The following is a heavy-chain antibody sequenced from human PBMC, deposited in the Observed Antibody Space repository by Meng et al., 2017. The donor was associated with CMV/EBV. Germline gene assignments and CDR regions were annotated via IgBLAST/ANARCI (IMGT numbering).Heavy chain of an antibody. CDR1: GFTFSSYN. J-gene: IGHJ6*02. V-gene: IGHV3-21*01. Sequence: GESLKISCAAFGFTFSSYNMNWVRQAPRKGLEWVSSITSGSGHIYYADSVKGRFTISRDNANNSLYLQMNSLRAEDTAVYYCAISTGGRGYYYGMDVWGQGTTVTVSS. CDR3: AISTGGRGYYYGMDV. CDR2: ITSGSGHI. D-gene: IGHD2-8*02.